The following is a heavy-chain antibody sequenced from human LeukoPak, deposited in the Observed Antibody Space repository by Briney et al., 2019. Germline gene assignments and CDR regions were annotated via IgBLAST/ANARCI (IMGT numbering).Heavy chain of an antibody. CDR1: GFTFSDYY. Sequence: GGSLRLSCAASGFTFSDYYMSWIRQAPGKGLEWVSYISSSGSTIYYADSVKGRFTISRDNSKNTLYLQMNSLRAEDTAVYYCAKELVGGTSIAAAERNYWGQGTLVTVSS. CDR2: ISSSGSTI. V-gene: IGHV3-11*01. D-gene: IGHD6-13*01. J-gene: IGHJ4*02. CDR3: AKELVGGTSIAAAERNY.